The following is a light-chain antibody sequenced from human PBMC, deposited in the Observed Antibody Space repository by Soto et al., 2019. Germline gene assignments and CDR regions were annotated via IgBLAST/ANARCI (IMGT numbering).Light chain of an antibody. Sequence: QSVQTQPTSVSGAPGQRVTISCTGSSSNIGAGYDVHWYQHVLGTAPRLLIYGNTFRPSGVPDRFSGSKSGTSASLAITGLQAEDEADYYCQSYDSRLSVVFGGGTKVTVL. J-gene: IGLJ2*01. CDR1: SSNIGAGYD. CDR3: QSYDSRLSVV. V-gene: IGLV1-40*01. CDR2: GNT.